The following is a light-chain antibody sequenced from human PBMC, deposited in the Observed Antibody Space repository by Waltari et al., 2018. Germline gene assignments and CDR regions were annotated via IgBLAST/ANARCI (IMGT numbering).Light chain of an antibody. J-gene: IGKJ5*01. CDR2: DAS. CDR1: QIISSY. V-gene: IGKV3-11*01. CDR3: QQRSNWPPIT. Sequence: EIVLTQSPATPSLSPGERATLSCRASQIISSYLAWYQQKPGQAPRLLIYDASNRATGIPARFSGSGSGTDFTLTISSLEPEDFAVYYCQQRSNWPPITFGQGTRLEIK.